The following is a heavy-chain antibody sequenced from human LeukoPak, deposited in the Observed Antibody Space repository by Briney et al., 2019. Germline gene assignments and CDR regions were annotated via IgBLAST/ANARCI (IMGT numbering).Heavy chain of an antibody. CDR1: GYTFTGYY. CDR2: INPNSGGT. CDR3: ARDGGSGSDNLKGFDY. V-gene: IGHV1-2*02. J-gene: IGHJ4*02. Sequence: ASVKVSCKASGYTFTGYYMHWVRQAPGQGLEWMGWINPNSGGTNYAQKFQGRVTMTRDTSISTAYMELSRLRSDDTAVYYCARDGGSGSDNLKGFDYWDQGTLVTVSS. D-gene: IGHD1-26*01.